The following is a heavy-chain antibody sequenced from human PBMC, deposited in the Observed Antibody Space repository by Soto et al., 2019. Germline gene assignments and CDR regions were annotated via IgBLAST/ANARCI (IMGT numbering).Heavy chain of an antibody. J-gene: IGHJ4*02. CDR1: GFTFSSYA. CDR3: AKEAEYCSSTSCSRAYYFDY. CDR2: ISGSGGST. Sequence: GGSLRLSCAASGFTFSSYAMSWVRQAPGKGLEWVSAISGSGGSTYYADSVKGRFTISRDNSKNTLYLQMNSLRAEDTAVYYCAKEAEYCSSTSCSRAYYFDYWGQGPRSPSPQ. D-gene: IGHD2-2*01. V-gene: IGHV3-23*01.